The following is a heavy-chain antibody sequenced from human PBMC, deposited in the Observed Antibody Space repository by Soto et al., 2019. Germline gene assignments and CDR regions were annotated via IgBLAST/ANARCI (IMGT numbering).Heavy chain of an antibody. CDR1: GFIFSSYT. D-gene: IGHD5-12*01. Sequence: GGSLRLSWAASGFIFSSYTMNCVLQAPGKGLEWVSSISASSTYIYYADSLKGRFTISRDNAYNSLYLQMNSLRAEDTAVYYCARGWLRDPWMYWGQGTLVTVSS. CDR3: ARGWLRDPWMY. CDR2: ISASSTYI. V-gene: IGHV3-21*01. J-gene: IGHJ4*02.